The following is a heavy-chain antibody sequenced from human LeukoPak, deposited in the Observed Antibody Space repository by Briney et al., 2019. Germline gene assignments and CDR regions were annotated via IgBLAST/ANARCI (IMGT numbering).Heavy chain of an antibody. V-gene: IGHV4-34*01. Sequence: SETLSLTCAVYGGSFSGYYWTRMRQPPGKGLEWIGEINHSGSTNYNPSLKSRVTISVDTSKNQFSLKLSSVTAADTAVYYCARGRDYSNSLAGWFDPWGQGTLVTVSS. CDR1: GGSFSGYY. CDR3: ARGRDYSNSLAGWFDP. D-gene: IGHD4-11*01. J-gene: IGHJ5*02. CDR2: INHSGST.